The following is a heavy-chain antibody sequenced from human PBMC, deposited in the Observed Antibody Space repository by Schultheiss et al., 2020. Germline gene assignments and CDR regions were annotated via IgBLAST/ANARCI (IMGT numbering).Heavy chain of an antibody. Sequence: SETLSLTCAVSGGSISSGGYSWSWIRQPPGKGLEWIGYIYHSGSTYYNPSLKSRVTISVDRSKNQFSLKLSSVTAADTAVYYCARGKGGSFGDPGGFDYWGQGTLVTVSS. D-gene: IGHD3-10*01. CDR1: GGSISSGGYS. V-gene: IGHV4-30-2*01. CDR2: IYHSGST. J-gene: IGHJ4*02. CDR3: ARGKGGSFGDPGGFDY.